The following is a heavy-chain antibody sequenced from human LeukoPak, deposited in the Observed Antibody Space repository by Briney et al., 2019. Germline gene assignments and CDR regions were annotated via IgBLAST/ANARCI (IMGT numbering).Heavy chain of an antibody. CDR2: ISGSGGST. D-gene: IGHD6-13*01. Sequence: GGSLRLSCAASGFTFSSYAMSWVRQAPGKGLEWVSAISGSGGSTYYADSVKGRFTISRDNSKNTLYLQMNSLRAEDTAVCYCANFRQLVFQGGYWGQGTLVTVSS. CDR3: ANFRQLVFQGGY. J-gene: IGHJ4*02. CDR1: GFTFSSYA. V-gene: IGHV3-23*01.